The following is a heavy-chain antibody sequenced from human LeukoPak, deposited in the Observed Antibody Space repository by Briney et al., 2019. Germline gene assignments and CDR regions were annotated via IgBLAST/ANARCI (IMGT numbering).Heavy chain of an antibody. CDR1: GFTFSSYW. V-gene: IGHV3-74*01. CDR2: INNDGSST. D-gene: IGHD3-10*01. Sequence: GGFLRLSCAATGFTFSSYWMHWVRQAPGKGLVLVSLINNDGSSTIYADSVKGRFTISRDNAKNTLYLQMNNLRDEDTAVYYCAGKTSGAVPIIWGQGTLVTVSS. CDR3: AGKTSGAVPII. J-gene: IGHJ4*02.